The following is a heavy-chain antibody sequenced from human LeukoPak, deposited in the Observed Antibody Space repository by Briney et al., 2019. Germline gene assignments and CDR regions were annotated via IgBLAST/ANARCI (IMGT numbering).Heavy chain of an antibody. CDR1: GGSISSGNYH. V-gene: IGHV4-31*03. Sequence: PSETLSLTCTVSGGSISSGNYHWNWIRQHPGKGLEWIGYIHYSGNTFYNPSLKSRLSISLDTSKNQFSLKLSSVIAADTALYYCARAQEGAPLARDGYNGDWYFDLWGRGTLVTVSS. CDR3: ARAQEGAPLARDGYNGDWYFDL. CDR2: IHYSGNT. D-gene: IGHD5-24*01. J-gene: IGHJ2*01.